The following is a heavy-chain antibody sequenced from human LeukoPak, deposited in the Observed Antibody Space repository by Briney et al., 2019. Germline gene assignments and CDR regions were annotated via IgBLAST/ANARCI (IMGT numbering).Heavy chain of an antibody. J-gene: IGHJ4*02. V-gene: IGHV3-74*01. CDR2: INTDGSST. D-gene: IGHD6-19*01. Sequence: PGGSLRLSCAASGFTFSSYWMHWVRQAPGKGLVWVSRINTDGSSTSYADSVKGRFTISRDNAKNTLYLQMNSLRAEDTAVYYCARKVAVAGEFDYWGQGTLVTVSS. CDR3: ARKVAVAGEFDY. CDR1: GFTFSSYW.